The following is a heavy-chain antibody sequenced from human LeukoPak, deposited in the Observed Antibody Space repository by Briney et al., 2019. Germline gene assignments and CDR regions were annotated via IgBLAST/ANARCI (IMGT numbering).Heavy chain of an antibody. CDR2: ITPIFGTA. J-gene: IGHJ4*02. Sequence: SVKVSCKASGGTFSSYAISWVRQAPGQGLEWMGGITPIFGTANYAQKFQGRVTITTDESTSTAYMELSSLRSEDTAVYYCATPYYYDSSGYYYFDYWGQGTLVTVSS. D-gene: IGHD3-22*01. V-gene: IGHV1-69*05. CDR1: GGTFSSYA. CDR3: ATPYYYDSSGYYYFDY.